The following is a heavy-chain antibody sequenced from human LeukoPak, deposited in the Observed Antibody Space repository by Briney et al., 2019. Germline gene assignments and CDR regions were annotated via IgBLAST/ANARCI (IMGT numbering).Heavy chain of an antibody. CDR3: ARDLRVVITGSFDS. D-gene: IGHD3-22*01. CDR2: INWNGDST. Sequence: PGGSLRLSCAASGFSFDDYGLTWVRQGPGKGLECVSGINWNGDSTDYADSVKGRFTISRDNAKNSLYLQMNSLRAEDTALYYCARDLRVVITGSFDSWGQGTLVTVSS. CDR1: GFSFDDYG. J-gene: IGHJ4*02. V-gene: IGHV3-20*04.